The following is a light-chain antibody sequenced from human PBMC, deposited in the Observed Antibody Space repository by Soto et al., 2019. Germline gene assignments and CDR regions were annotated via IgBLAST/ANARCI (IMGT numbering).Light chain of an antibody. Sequence: EIVLTQSPATLSLSPGERATLSCRASQSVSSYLAWYQQKPGQAPRLLIYDASNRATGIPARFSGSGSGTDFTLTIISLEPEDFAVYYCQQRSNWTFGQGTRLEI. J-gene: IGKJ5*01. CDR2: DAS. V-gene: IGKV3-11*01. CDR1: QSVSSY. CDR3: QQRSNWT.